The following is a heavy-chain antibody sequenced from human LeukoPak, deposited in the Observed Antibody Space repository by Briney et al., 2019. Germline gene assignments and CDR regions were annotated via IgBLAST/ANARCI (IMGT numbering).Heavy chain of an antibody. V-gene: IGHV4-59*01. CDR1: GGSISSYY. D-gene: IGHD2-8*02. CDR3: ARGRRGELGVYYFDY. CDR2: IYYSGST. Sequence: SETLSLTCTVSGGSISSYYWSWIRQPPGKGLEWIGYIYYSGSTNYNPSLKSRVTISVDTSKNQFSLKLSSVTAADTAVYYCARGRRGELGVYYFDYWGQGTLVTVSS. J-gene: IGHJ4*02.